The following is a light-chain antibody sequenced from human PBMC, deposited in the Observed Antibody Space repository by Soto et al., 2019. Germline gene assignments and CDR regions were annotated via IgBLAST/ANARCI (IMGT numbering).Light chain of an antibody. J-gene: IGKJ3*01. CDR1: QIVSSY. Sequence: ILLTQSPATLSLCPGERATLSCRASQIVSSYLAWYQQKPGQAPRLLIYDASNRATGIPARFSGSGSGTDFTLTISSLEPEDFAVYYCQQRSNWPPLTFGPGTKVDIK. V-gene: IGKV3-11*01. CDR3: QQRSNWPPLT. CDR2: DAS.